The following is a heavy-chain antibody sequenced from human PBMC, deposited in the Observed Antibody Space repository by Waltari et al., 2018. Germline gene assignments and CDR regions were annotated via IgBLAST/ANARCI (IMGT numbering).Heavy chain of an antibody. J-gene: IGHJ3*02. D-gene: IGHD2-2*01. Sequence: QVQLVESGGGVVQPGGSLRLSCAASGFTFSSYGMHWVRQAPGKGLEWVAFIRYDGSNKYYADSVKGRFTSSRDNSKNTLYLQMNSLRAEDTAVYYCAKVVKYPDAFDIWGQGTMVTVSS. CDR2: IRYDGSNK. CDR3: AKVVKYPDAFDI. CDR1: GFTFSSYG. V-gene: IGHV3-30*02.